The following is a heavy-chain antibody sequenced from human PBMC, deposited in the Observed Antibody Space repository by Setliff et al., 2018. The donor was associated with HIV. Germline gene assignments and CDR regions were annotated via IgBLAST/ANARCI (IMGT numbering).Heavy chain of an antibody. CDR2: ISSTGNTI. V-gene: IGHV3-48*04. CDR3: TTGEILPHFPY. D-gene: IGHD3-10*01. CDR1: RFTFSTYG. Sequence: GGSLRLSCAASRFTFSTYGMNWVRQAPGKGLEWVSYISSTGNTIKYAASVRGRFTISRDNTRKSVYLEMNGLGAEDTAVYHCTTGEILPHFPYWGQGTLVTVSS. J-gene: IGHJ4*02.